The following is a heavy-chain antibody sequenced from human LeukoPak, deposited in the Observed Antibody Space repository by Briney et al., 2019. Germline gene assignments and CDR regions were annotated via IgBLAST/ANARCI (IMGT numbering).Heavy chain of an antibody. CDR1: GYTLTELS. J-gene: IGHJ6*03. CDR3: ATADIVVVPAATPSDYYYYMDV. V-gene: IGHV1-24*01. Sequence: ASVKVSCKVSGYTLTELSMHWVRQAPGKGLEWMGGFDPEDGETIYAQKFQGRVTMTEDTSTDTAYMELSSLRSEDTAVYYCATADIVVVPAATPSDYYYYMDVWGKGTTATVSS. D-gene: IGHD2-2*01. CDR2: FDPEDGET.